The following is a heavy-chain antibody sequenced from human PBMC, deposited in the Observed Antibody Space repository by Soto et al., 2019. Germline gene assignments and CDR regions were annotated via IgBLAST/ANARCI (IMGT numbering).Heavy chain of an antibody. D-gene: IGHD3-22*01. Sequence: SVKVSCKASGGTFSSYAISWVRQAPGQGLEWMGGIIPIFGTANYAQKFQGRVTITADESTSTAYMELSSLRSEDTAVYYCASEYYYDSSGYPRNRFDYWGQGTLVTVSS. CDR2: IIPIFGTA. V-gene: IGHV1-69*13. CDR3: ASEYYYDSSGYPRNRFDY. J-gene: IGHJ4*02. CDR1: GGTFSSYA.